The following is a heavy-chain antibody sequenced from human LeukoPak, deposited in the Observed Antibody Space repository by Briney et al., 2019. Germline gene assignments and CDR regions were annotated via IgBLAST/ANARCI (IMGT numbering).Heavy chain of an antibody. CDR1: GFTFSSYA. D-gene: IGHD3-22*01. CDR3: ARRGYDGSSPRYYFQY. V-gene: IGHV3-23*01. CDR2: IDNSGGFT. Sequence: PGGSLRLSCAASGFTFSSYAMSWVRQAPGKGLEWVSSIDNSGGFTPYAESVKGRFTISRDNSKNTLYLQMSSLRADDTALYYCARRGYDGSSPRYYFQYWGQGTLVTVSP. J-gene: IGHJ4*02.